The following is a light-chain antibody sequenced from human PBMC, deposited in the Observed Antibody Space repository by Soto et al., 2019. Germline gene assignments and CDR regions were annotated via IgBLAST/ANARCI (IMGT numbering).Light chain of an antibody. CDR3: QLYGTSPKP. V-gene: IGKV3-20*01. Sequence: DIVLTQSPGTLSLSPGEGATLSCSASQSISSSYVAWYQQKPGQAPRLLIYGTSNRGTGIPDRFSGSGSGTDFTLSISRLEPEDFAVYYCQLYGTSPKPFGQGTKVDIK. CDR1: QSISSSY. CDR2: GTS. J-gene: IGKJ1*01.